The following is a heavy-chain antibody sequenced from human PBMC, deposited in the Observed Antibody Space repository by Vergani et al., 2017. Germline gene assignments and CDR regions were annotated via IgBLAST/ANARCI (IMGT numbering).Heavy chain of an antibody. D-gene: IGHD3-16*02. CDR1: GYTFTSYG. CDR2: ISAYNGNT. V-gene: IGHV1-18*01. CDR3: ARDRNYDYVWGSYRRRGFDY. J-gene: IGHJ4*02. Sequence: QVQLVQSGAEVKKPGASVKVSCKASGYTFTSYGISWVRQAPGQGLEWMGWISAYNGNTNYAQKLQGRVTMTTDTSTSTAYMELRSLRSDDTAVYYCARDRNYDYVWGSYRRRGFDYWGQGTLVTVSS.